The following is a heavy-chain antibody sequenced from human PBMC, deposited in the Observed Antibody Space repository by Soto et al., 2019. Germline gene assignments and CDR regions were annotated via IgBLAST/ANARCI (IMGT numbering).Heavy chain of an antibody. J-gene: IGHJ4*02. CDR1: GGSISSGGYS. V-gene: IGHV4-30-2*01. CDR2: IYHSGST. CDR3: ARGSTGTFIR. Sequence: SETLSVTCAVSGGSISSGGYSWSWIRQPPGKGLEWIGYIYHSGSTYYNPSLKSRVTISVDRSKNQFSLKLSSVTAADTAVYYCARGSTGTFIRWGQGTLVTVSS. D-gene: IGHD1-1*01.